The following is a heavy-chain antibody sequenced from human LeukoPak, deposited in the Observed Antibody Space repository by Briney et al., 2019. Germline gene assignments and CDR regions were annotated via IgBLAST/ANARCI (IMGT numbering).Heavy chain of an antibody. J-gene: IGHJ4*02. CDR2: IYTSGST. CDR3: ARDTYSSGWSDFDY. V-gene: IGHV4-4*07. CDR1: GGSFIGFH. Sequence: SETLSLTCAVYGGSFIGFHWSWIRQPAGKGLEWIGRIYTSGSTNYNPSLKRRVTMSVATSKNQFSLKLSSVPAADTAVCYCARDTYSSGWSDFDYWGQGTVVTASS. D-gene: IGHD6-19*01.